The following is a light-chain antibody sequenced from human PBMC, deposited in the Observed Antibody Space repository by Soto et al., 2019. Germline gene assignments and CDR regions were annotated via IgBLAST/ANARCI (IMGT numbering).Light chain of an antibody. V-gene: IGKV1-39*01. CDR2: AAS. CDR3: QEYNSYSGT. Sequence: DIQMTQSPSSLSASVGDRVTITCRASQSVNTYLHWYQQKAGQPPKLLIYAASNLQSGVPSRFSGSGSGTKFTLTISSLQPDDFATYYCQEYNSYSGTFGQGTKVDIK. CDR1: QSVNTY. J-gene: IGKJ1*01.